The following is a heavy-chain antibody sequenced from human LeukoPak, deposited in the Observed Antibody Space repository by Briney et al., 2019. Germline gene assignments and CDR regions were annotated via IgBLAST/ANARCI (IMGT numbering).Heavy chain of an antibody. V-gene: IGHV4-39*01. D-gene: IGHD6-6*01. CDR3: ARLIRYSSSSGYYFDY. CDR1: GGSISGSSSY. CDR2: ISYSGTI. J-gene: IGHJ4*02. Sequence: SETLSLTCTVSGGSISGSSSYWGWIRQPPGKGLEWIGSISYSGTIYYNLSLKSRVTISVDTSKNQFSLKLSSVTAADTSVYYCARLIRYSSSSGYYFDYWGQGTLVTVSS.